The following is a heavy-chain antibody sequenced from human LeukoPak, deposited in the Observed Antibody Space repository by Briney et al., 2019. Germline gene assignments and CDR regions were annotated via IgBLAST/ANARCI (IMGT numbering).Heavy chain of an antibody. V-gene: IGHV3-30*04. CDR1: GFIFSSYT. Sequence: PGGSLRLSCAASGFIFSSYTMHWVRQAPGKGLEWVAVISYDGNNKYYADSVQGRFTISRDNSKSTLSLQMNSLRADDTGVYYCARDDRWGQGPLVTVSS. CDR2: ISYDGNNK. J-gene: IGHJ4*02. CDR3: ARDDR.